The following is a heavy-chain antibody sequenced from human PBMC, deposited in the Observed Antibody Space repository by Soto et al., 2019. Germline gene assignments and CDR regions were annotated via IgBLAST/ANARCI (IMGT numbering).Heavy chain of an antibody. CDR1: GGSISSYY. CDR2: IYYSGST. J-gene: IGHJ6*03. V-gene: IGHV4-59*01. CDR3: ARQAPIEDYYMDV. Sequence: SATLSLTCTVSGGSISSYYWSWIRQPPGKGLEWIGYIYYSGSTNYNPSLKSRVTISVDTSKNQFSLKLSSVTAADTAVYYCARQAPIEDYYMDVWGKGTTVTVSS.